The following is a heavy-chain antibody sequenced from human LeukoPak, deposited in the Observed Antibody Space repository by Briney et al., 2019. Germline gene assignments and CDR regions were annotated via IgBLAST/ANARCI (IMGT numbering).Heavy chain of an antibody. J-gene: IGHJ4*02. D-gene: IGHD6-13*01. CDR2: IPYDGSNK. V-gene: IGHV3-30*02. CDR1: GFTFSSYG. Sequence: PGGSLRLSCAGSGFTFSSYGMHWVRQAPGKGLEWVAVIPYDGSNKYYADSVKGRFTISRDNSKNTLYLQMNSLRAEDTAVYYCAKDAAAGTRPYYSDYWGQGTLVTVSS. CDR3: AKDAAAGTRPYYSDY.